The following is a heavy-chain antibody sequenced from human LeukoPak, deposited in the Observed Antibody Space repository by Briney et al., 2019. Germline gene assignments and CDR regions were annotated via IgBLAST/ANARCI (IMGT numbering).Heavy chain of an antibody. V-gene: IGHV3-21*01. D-gene: IGHD6-13*01. Sequence: PGGSLRLSCAASGFTFSSYSMNWVRQAPGKGLEWVSSISSSSSYIYYADSVKGRFTISRDNAKNSLYLQMNSLRAEDTAVYYCARDFFRRSSWYESTVGFYYYGMDVWGQGTTVTVSS. CDR1: GFTFSSYS. J-gene: IGHJ6*02. CDR3: ARDFFRRSSWYESTVGFYYYGMDV. CDR2: ISSSSSYI.